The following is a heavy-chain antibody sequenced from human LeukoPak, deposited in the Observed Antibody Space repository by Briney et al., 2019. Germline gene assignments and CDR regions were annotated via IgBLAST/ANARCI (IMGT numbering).Heavy chain of an antibody. V-gene: IGHV1-2*06. Sequence: ASVKVSCKASGYTFTGYYMHWVRQAPGQGLEWMGRINPNSGGTNYAQKFQGRVTMTRDTSISTAYMELSRLRSDDTAVYYCARDSRYITDTVTTTHDDFYYWGQGTLVTVSS. CDR1: GYTFTGYY. D-gene: IGHD4-11*01. CDR3: ARDSRYITDTVTTTHDDFYY. J-gene: IGHJ4*02. CDR2: INPNSGGT.